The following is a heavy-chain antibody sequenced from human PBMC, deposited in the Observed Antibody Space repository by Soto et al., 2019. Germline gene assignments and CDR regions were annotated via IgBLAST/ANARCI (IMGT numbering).Heavy chain of an antibody. CDR2: VSAYNGNT. CDR3: ARAGGTQLFDY. CDR1: GYTFTSLG. V-gene: IGHV1-18*04. Sequence: SVKVSCKASGYTFTSLGISWVRQAPGQGLEWMGWVSAYNGNTKYAQNVQGRVTMTTDRSTSTAYMELRSLRSDDTAVYYCARAGGTQLFDYWGQGTLVTVSS. J-gene: IGHJ4*02.